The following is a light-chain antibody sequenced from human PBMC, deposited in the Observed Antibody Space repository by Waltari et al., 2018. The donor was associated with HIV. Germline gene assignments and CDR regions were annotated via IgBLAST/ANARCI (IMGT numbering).Light chain of an antibody. V-gene: IGKV3-15*01. CDR1: QSVSSN. J-gene: IGKJ2*02. Sequence: IVMTQSPATLSLSPGERASLSCSASQSVSSNLAWYQQKLGQAPRLLIYDASTRATGIPVRFSGSGSGTEFTLTISSLQSEDFAFYYCQQYNNWQGTFGQGTKLEIK. CDR3: QQYNNWQGT. CDR2: DAS.